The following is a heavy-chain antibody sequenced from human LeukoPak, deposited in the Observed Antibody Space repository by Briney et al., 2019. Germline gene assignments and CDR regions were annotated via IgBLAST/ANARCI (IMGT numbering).Heavy chain of an antibody. Sequence: GGSLRLSCAASGFTFRNYAMNWVRQAPGKGLERVSSFGTRSSSIYYAHSVTGRFIVSRDNAKNSLFLQMNSLRAEDTAVYYCAKMSGYDFTSYYYGMDVWGQGTTVTVSS. CDR1: GFTFRNYA. J-gene: IGHJ6*02. V-gene: IGHV3-21*04. CDR2: FGTRSSSI. CDR3: AKMSGYDFTSYYYGMDV. D-gene: IGHD5-12*01.